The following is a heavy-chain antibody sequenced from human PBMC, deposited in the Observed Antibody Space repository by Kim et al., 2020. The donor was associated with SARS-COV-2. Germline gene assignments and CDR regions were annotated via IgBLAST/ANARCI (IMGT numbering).Heavy chain of an antibody. V-gene: IGHV5-10-1*01. D-gene: IGHD6-19*01. J-gene: IGHJ5*02. CDR2: IDPSDSYT. Sequence: GESLKISCKGSGYSFTSYWISWVRQMPGKGLEWMGRIDPSDSYTNYSPSFQGHVTISADKSISTAYLQWSSLKASDTAMYYCASSPVQIAVAGYNWFDPWGQGTLVTVSS. CDR1: GYSFTSYW. CDR3: ASSPVQIAVAGYNWFDP.